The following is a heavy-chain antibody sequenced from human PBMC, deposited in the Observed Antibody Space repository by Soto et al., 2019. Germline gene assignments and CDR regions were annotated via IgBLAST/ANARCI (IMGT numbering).Heavy chain of an antibody. V-gene: IGHV1-18*01. CDR1: GYTFTSYG. CDR2: ISAYNGNT. Sequence: ASVTVSCQASGYTFTSYGISWVRQAPGQGLEWMGWISAYNGNTNYAQKLQGRVTMTTDTSTSTAYMELRSLRSDDTAVYYCARSDTSSSREGSSGLFDYWGQGTLVTVSS. J-gene: IGHJ4*02. CDR3: ARSDTSSSREGSSGLFDY. D-gene: IGHD2-2*01.